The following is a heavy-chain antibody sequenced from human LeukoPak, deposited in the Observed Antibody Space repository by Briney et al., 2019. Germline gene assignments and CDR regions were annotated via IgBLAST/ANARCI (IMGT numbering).Heavy chain of an antibody. CDR2: IVVGSGNT. J-gene: IGHJ4*02. CDR1: GFTFTSSA. Sequence: SVKVSFKASGFTFTSSAVQWVRQARGQGLEWIGWIVVGSGNTNYAQKFQERVTINRDMSTSTAYMELSSLRSEDTAVYYCATDDVTTGTKTALGYWGQGTLVTVSS. CDR3: ATDDVTTGTKTALGY. V-gene: IGHV1-58*01. D-gene: IGHD1-1*01.